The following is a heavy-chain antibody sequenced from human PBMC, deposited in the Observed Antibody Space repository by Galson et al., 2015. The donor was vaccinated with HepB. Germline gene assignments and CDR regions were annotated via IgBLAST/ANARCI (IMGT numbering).Heavy chain of an antibody. CDR3: ASLGYCGFDNCYGVN. J-gene: IGHJ4*02. CDR2: IYHSGTT. V-gene: IGHV4-4*02. CDR1: GASISGRNW. D-gene: IGHD2-15*01. Sequence: SETLSLTCSVSGASISGRNWWSWVRQAPGKGLEWIGEIYHSGTTNYNPSLESRVIISVDKSKNQFSLRLTSVTAADTAMYYCASLGYCGFDNCYGVNWGQGTQVTVSS.